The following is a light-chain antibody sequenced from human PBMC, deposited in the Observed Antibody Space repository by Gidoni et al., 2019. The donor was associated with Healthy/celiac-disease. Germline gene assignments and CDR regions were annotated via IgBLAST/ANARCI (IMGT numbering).Light chain of an antibody. V-gene: IGKV1-5*01. CDR1: QSISSW. J-gene: IGKJ2*01. CDR2: DAS. CDR3: QQYNSYYT. Sequence: DIQMTQSPSTLSASVGDRVTITCRASQSISSWLAWYQQKPGKAPKLLIYDASSLESGVPSRVSGSGSGTEFTLTISSLQPDDFETYYCQQYNSYYTFGQGTKLEIK.